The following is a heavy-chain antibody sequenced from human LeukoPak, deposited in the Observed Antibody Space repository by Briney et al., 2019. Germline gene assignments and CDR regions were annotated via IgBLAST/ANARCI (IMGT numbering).Heavy chain of an antibody. Sequence: GGSLRLSCAASGFTFSSYWMSWVRQAPGKGLEWVANIKQDGSEKYYVDSVKGRFTISRDNAKNSLYLQMNSLRAEDTAVYYWARDSSSWLIYFDYWGQGTLVTVPS. J-gene: IGHJ4*02. CDR1: GFTFSSYW. CDR2: IKQDGSEK. V-gene: IGHV3-7*01. D-gene: IGHD6-13*01. CDR3: ARDSSSWLIYFDY.